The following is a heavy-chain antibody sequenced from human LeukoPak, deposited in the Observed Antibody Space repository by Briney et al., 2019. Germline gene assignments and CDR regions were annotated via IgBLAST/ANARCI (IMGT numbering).Heavy chain of an antibody. CDR1: GGSISSISYY. D-gene: IGHD3-22*01. CDR2: IYHSGST. J-gene: IGHJ2*01. V-gene: IGHV4-39*07. CDR3: ARQDYYDTGTWYFDL. Sequence: SETLSLTCTVSGGSISSISYYWGWIRQPPGKGLEWIGEIYHSGSTKYNPSLKSRVTTSIDKSKNQFSLKLSSVTAADTAVYYCARQDYYDTGTWYFDLWGRGTLVTVSS.